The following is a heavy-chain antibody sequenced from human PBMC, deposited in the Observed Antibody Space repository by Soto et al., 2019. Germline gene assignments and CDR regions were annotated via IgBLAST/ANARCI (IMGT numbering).Heavy chain of an antibody. D-gene: IGHD3-10*01. CDR2: ISGSGGST. V-gene: IGHV3-23*01. J-gene: IGHJ4*02. Sequence: PGGSLRLSCAASGFTFSSYAMSWVRQAPGKGLEWVSAISGSGGSTYYADSVKGRFTISRDNSKNTLYLQMNSLRAEDTAVYYCAKAPGLPNRGVFAAFDYWGQGTLVTVSS. CDR1: GFTFSSYA. CDR3: AKAPGLPNRGVFAAFDY.